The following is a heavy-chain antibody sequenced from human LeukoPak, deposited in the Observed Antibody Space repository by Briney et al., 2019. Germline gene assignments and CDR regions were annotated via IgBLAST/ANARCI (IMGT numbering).Heavy chain of an antibody. J-gene: IGHJ1*01. CDR1: GFILRSYA. Sequence: GGSLRLSCAASGFILRSYAMSWVRQAPGKGLEWVSTISGSGDSTYYADSVKGRFTVSRDNSKNTLYLQFNSLKAEDTAVYYCPKPERPYTSSWNYHRWGQGTLVTVSS. V-gene: IGHV3-23*01. D-gene: IGHD6-13*01. CDR3: PKPERPYTSSWNYHR. CDR2: ISGSGDST.